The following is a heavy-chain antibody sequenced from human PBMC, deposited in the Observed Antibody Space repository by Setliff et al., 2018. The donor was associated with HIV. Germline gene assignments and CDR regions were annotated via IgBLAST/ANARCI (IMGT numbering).Heavy chain of an antibody. CDR3: ARAPHEGILWFGGGGFEM. CDR1: RYTFTTYA. D-gene: IGHD3-10*01. Sequence: GSVNFSCTASRYTFTTYAIHWARQAPGQRLEWMGWINVGKGNTKYSQDLQGRVTITRDTSASTAYMELNSLRSEDMAVYYCARAPHEGILWFGGGGFEMWGQGTMVTVSS. CDR2: INVGKGNT. V-gene: IGHV1-3*03. J-gene: IGHJ3*02.